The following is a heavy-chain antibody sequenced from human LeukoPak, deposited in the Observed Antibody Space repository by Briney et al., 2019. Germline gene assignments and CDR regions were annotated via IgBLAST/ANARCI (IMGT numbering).Heavy chain of an antibody. CDR3: VRGMPDWAGFDP. CDR2: ITHSGRI. V-gene: IGHV4-34*01. Sequence: PSETLSLTCGVNGGSFSGDCWTWIRQPPGKWLEWIGEITHSGRIKYTPSLKSRVTRSLDTSKTQISLKLSSVTAADTAVYYCVRGMPDWAGFDPWGQGTLVTVA. J-gene: IGHJ5*02. CDR1: GGSFSGDC. D-gene: IGHD3-9*01.